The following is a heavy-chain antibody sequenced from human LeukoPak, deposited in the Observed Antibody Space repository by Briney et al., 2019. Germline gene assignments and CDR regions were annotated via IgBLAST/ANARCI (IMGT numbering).Heavy chain of an antibody. V-gene: IGHV4-4*07. CDR2: IYTSGGT. CDR1: GGSISSYY. J-gene: IGHJ3*02. CDR3: ARGFFLGSGWAIDAFDI. D-gene: IGHD6-19*01. Sequence: SETLSLTCTVSGGSISSYYWSWIRQPAGKGLEWIGRIYTSGGTNYNPSLKSRVTISVDKSKNQFSLKLSSVTAADTAVYYCARGFFLGSGWAIDAFDIWGQGTMVTVSS.